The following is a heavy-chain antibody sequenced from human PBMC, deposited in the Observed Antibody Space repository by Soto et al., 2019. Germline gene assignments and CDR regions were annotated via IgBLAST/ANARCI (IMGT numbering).Heavy chain of an antibody. CDR2: IISIPGIP. CDR3: AREADYVNWFDP. J-gene: IGHJ5*02. CDR1: GGTFSSYT. D-gene: IGHD4-17*01. V-gene: IGHV1-69*04. Sequence: EASVKVSCKASGGTFSSYTISWVRQAPGQGLEWMGRIISIPGIPNYAQRFQGRVTITADKSTSTAYMDLNSLRAEDTAVYYCAREADYVNWFDPWGQGTLVTVSS.